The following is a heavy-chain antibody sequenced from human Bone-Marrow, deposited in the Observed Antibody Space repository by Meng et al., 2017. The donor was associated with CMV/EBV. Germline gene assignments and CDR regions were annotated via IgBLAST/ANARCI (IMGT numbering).Heavy chain of an antibody. CDR1: GGSISSGGYY. D-gene: IGHD3-10*01. CDR3: ARDGSARELGY. J-gene: IGHJ4*02. Sequence: SETLSLTCTVSGGSISSGGYYWNWIRQPPGKGLEWIGYIYYSGSTNYNPSLKSRVTMSVDTSKNQFSLRLSSVTAADTAVYYCARDGSARELGYWGQGTLVTVSS. V-gene: IGHV4-61*08. CDR2: IYYSGST.